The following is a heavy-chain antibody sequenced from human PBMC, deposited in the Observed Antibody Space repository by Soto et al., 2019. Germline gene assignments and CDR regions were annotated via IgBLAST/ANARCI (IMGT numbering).Heavy chain of an antibody. CDR3: ARDSIVRATQFDY. J-gene: IGHJ4*02. Sequence: QVQLQESGPGLVKPSETLSLTCTVSGGSVSSGSYYWSWIRQPPGKGLEWIGYIYYSGSTNYNPSLKSRVTISVDTSKNQFSLKLNSVTAADTAVYYCARDSIVRATQFDYWGQGTLVTVSS. CDR2: IYYSGST. CDR1: GGSVSSGSYY. V-gene: IGHV4-61*01. D-gene: IGHD1-26*01.